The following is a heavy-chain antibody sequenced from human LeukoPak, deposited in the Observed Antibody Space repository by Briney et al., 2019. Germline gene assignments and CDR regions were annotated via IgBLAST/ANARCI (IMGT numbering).Heavy chain of an antibody. CDR1: GGSISSSSYY. Sequence: PSETLSLTCTVSGGSISSSSYYWGWIRQPPGKVLEWIGSIYYSGSTYYNPSLKSRVTISVDTSKNQLSLKLSSVTAADTAVYYCAGGPRYYYYMDVWGKGTTVTVSS. CDR3: AGGPRYYYYMDV. J-gene: IGHJ6*03. V-gene: IGHV4-39*07. CDR2: IYYSGST.